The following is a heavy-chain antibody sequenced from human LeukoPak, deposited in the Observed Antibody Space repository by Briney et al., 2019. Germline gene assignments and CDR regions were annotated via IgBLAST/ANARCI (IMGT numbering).Heavy chain of an antibody. CDR2: IYYSGST. J-gene: IGHJ4*02. CDR3: AREGDIVATITDY. CDR1: GGSISSYY. D-gene: IGHD5-12*01. Sequence: SETLSLTCTVSGGSISSYYWGWIRQPPGKGLEWIGSIYYSGSTYYNPSLKSRVTISVDTSKNQFSLKLSSVTAADTAVYYCAREGDIVATITDYWGQGTLVTVSS. V-gene: IGHV4-39*07.